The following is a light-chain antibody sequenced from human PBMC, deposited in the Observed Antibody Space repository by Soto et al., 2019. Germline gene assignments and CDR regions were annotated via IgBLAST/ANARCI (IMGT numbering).Light chain of an antibody. CDR2: DAS. J-gene: IGKJ4*01. V-gene: IGKV3-11*01. Sequence: AQSXAKMSFYLSEXXXXXXXASQSVSSYLAWYQQKXGKAPKLLIYDASXRATGIPARFSGSGSATDFTLTTSSLEPEDFAVYYCQQRSNWPLTLGGGTKVEIK. CDR1: QSVSSY. CDR3: QQRSNWPLT.